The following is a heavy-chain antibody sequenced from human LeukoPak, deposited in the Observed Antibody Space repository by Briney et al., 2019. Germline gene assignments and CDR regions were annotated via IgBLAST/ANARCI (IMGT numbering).Heavy chain of an antibody. V-gene: IGHV3-30-3*01. CDR1: GFTFSSYA. J-gene: IGHJ5*02. CDR2: ISYDGSNK. Sequence: PGGSLRLSCAASGFTFSSYAMHWVRQAPGKGLEWVAVISYDGSNKYYADSVKGRFTISRDNSKNTLYLQMNSLRAEDTAVYYCAKDRDQGLTFDPWGQGTLVTVSS. CDR3: AKDRDQGLTFDP. D-gene: IGHD2-2*01.